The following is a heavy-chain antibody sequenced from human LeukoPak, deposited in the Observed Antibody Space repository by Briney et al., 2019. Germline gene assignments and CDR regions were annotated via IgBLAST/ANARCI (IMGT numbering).Heavy chain of an antibody. Sequence: GSVKVSCKASGYTFTGYYMHWVRQAPGQGLEWMGRINPNSGGTNYAQKFQGRVTMTRDTSISTAYMELSRLRSDDTAVYYCARVLRAAAGTIDYWGQGTLVTVSS. J-gene: IGHJ4*02. V-gene: IGHV1-2*06. CDR3: ARVLRAAAGTIDY. CDR2: INPNSGGT. CDR1: GYTFTGYY. D-gene: IGHD6-13*01.